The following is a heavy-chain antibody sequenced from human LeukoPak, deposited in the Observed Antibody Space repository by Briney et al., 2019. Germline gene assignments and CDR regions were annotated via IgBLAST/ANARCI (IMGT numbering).Heavy chain of an antibody. CDR3: ARAAPRDYAGGSWFFDWFDP. CDR1: GYTFTVYF. V-gene: IGHV1-2*02. CDR2: INPNSGGT. D-gene: IGHD2-15*01. Sequence: ASVKVSCKASGYTFTVYFMHWVRQAPGQGLEWMGWINPNSGGTNSAQQFQGRVTMARDTSTSTAYMELSRLTSDDTAMYYCARAAPRDYAGGSWFFDWFDPWGQGTLVTVSS. J-gene: IGHJ5*02.